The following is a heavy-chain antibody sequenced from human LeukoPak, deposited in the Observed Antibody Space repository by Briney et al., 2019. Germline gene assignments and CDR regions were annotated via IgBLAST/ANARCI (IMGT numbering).Heavy chain of an antibody. J-gene: IGHJ4*02. CDR2: IYHSGST. Sequence: SGTLSLTCAVSGGSISSSNWWSWVRQPPGKGLEWIGEIYHSGSTNYNPSLKSRVTISVDTSKNQFSLKLSSVTAADTAVYYCARYCSGGSCYPGYYPWGQGTLVTVSS. V-gene: IGHV4-4*02. CDR1: GGSISSSNW. D-gene: IGHD2-15*01. CDR3: ARYCSGGSCYPGYYP.